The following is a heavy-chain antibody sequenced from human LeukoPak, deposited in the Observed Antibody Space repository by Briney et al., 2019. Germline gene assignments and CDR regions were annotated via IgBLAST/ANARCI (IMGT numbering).Heavy chain of an antibody. D-gene: IGHD1-26*01. J-gene: IGHJ5*01. CDR3: VTTTRSYFRDS. Sequence: GGSLRLSCAASGFSFSSYWMSWVRQAPGKGREWVANINQDGTDKQYVDSMKGRFTISRDNDKDSVFLQMDGLTVEDTAVYYCVTTTRSYFRDSWGQGTLVTVSS. V-gene: IGHV3-7*01. CDR1: GFSFSSYW. CDR2: INQDGTDK.